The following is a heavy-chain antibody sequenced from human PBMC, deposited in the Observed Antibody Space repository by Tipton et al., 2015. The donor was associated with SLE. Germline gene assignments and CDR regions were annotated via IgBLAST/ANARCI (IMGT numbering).Heavy chain of an antibody. D-gene: IGHD6-19*01. Sequence: SLRLSCAASGFTFSSHCMDWVRQAPGRGLEWVSSISSSSTYIYYADSVKGRFTISRDNAKNSLYLQMNSLSDEDTAVYYCARDGVAVPGPYFEYWGQGTLVTVSS. CDR2: ISSSSTYI. CDR1: GFTFSSHC. J-gene: IGHJ4*02. V-gene: IGHV3-21*01. CDR3: ARDGVAVPGPYFEY.